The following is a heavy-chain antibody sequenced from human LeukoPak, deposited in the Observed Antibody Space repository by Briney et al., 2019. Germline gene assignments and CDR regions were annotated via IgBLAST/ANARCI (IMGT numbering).Heavy chain of an antibody. J-gene: IGHJ6*03. Sequence: ASVKVSCKASGYTFTSYDINWVRQATGQGLEWMGWMNPNSGNTGYAQKFQGRVTITRNTSISTAYMELSSLRSEDTAVYYCARARIAARPRPKNYYYYYYMDVWGKGTTVTVSS. CDR1: GYTFTSYD. V-gene: IGHV1-8*03. CDR3: ARARIAARPRPKNYYYYYYMDV. D-gene: IGHD6-6*01. CDR2: MNPNSGNT.